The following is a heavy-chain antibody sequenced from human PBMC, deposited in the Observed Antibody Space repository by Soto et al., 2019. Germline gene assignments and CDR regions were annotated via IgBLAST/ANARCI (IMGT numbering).Heavy chain of an antibody. V-gene: IGHV3-21*01. CDR3: AREPNWNEGALPIDY. CDR2: ISSSSNYI. J-gene: IGHJ4*02. Sequence: EVQLVESGGGLVKPGGSLRLSCAASGFTFSTYTMTWVRQAPGKGLEWVSSISSSSNYIYYADSVKGRFTISRDNAKNSLNLQINSLRAEDTAVYYCAREPNWNEGALPIDYWGQGTLVTVSS. CDR1: GFTFSTYT. D-gene: IGHD1-20*01.